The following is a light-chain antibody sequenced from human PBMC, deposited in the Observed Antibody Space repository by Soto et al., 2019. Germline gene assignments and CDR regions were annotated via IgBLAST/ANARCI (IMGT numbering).Light chain of an antibody. CDR2: DAS. Sequence: DIQMTQSPSSLSASVGDRVTITCQASQDISRYLNWYQQKPGKAPKLLIHDASKLETGVPFRFSGSGSGTDFTFTISSLQAEDIATYYCQQYDNLPSITFGQGTRLEIK. CDR1: QDISRY. V-gene: IGKV1-33*01. CDR3: QQYDNLPSIT. J-gene: IGKJ5*01.